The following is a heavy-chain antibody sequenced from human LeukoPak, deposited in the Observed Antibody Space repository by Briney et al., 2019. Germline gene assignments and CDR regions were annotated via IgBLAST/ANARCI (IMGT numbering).Heavy chain of an antibody. CDR1: GGSISSYY. CDR2: IYYSGST. Sequence: PSETLSLTCTVSGGSISSYYWSWIRQPPGKGLEWIGYIYYSGSTNYNPSLKSRVTISVDTSKNQFSLKLSSVTAADTAVYYCARHVRNWNYERRGVFDYWGQGTLVTVSS. D-gene: IGHD1-7*01. J-gene: IGHJ4*02. V-gene: IGHV4-59*08. CDR3: ARHVRNWNYERRGVFDY.